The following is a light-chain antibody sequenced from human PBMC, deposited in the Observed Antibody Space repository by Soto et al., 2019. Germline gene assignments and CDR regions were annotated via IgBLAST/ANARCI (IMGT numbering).Light chain of an antibody. J-gene: IGLJ1*01. CDR3: YSYAGSTSF. V-gene: IGLV2-23*02. Sequence: QSVLTQPASVSGSPGQSITISCTGTSSDVGSYNLVSWHQQHPGKAPKLMIYEVSKRPSGVSNRFSGSKSGNTASLTISGLQAEDEADYYCYSYAGSTSFFGTGTQLTVL. CDR1: SSDVGSYNL. CDR2: EVS.